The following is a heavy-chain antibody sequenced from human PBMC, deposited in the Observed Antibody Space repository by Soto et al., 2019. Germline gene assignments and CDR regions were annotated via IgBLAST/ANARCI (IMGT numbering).Heavy chain of an antibody. CDR2: IWYDGSNK. CDR3: ARDPYTVTTWGYYYGMDV. J-gene: IGHJ6*02. V-gene: IGHV3-33*01. D-gene: IGHD4-4*01. Sequence: HPGGSLRLACAASGFTFSSYGMHWVRQAPGKGLEWVAVIWYDGSNKYYADSVKGRFTISRDNSKNTLYLQMNSLRAEDTAVYYCARDPYTVTTWGYYYGMDVWGQGTTVTVSS. CDR1: GFTFSSYG.